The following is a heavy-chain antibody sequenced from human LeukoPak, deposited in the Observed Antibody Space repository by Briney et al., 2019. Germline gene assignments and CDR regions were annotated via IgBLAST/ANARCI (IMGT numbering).Heavy chain of an antibody. J-gene: IGHJ6*04. CDR1: GFTFSSHG. CDR3: AELGITMIGGV. V-gene: IGHV3-48*03. CDR2: ISSSGSTI. Sequence: GGSLRLSCAASGFTFSSHGMNWVRQAPGKGLEWVSYISSSGSTIYYADSVKGRFTISRDNAKNSLYLQMNSLRAEDTAVYYCAELGITMIGGVWGRGTTVTISS. D-gene: IGHD3-10*02.